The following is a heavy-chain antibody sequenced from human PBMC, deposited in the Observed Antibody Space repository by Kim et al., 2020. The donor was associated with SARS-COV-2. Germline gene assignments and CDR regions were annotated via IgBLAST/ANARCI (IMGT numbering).Heavy chain of an antibody. V-gene: IGHV3-23*01. CDR1: GFTFRSYS. J-gene: IGHJ4*02. D-gene: IGHD2-2*01. CDR3: TKGGGTTYTRYFDY. CDR2: ITGSGSDT. Sequence: GGSLRLSCAASGFTFRSYSMSWVRQAPGKGLEWLLIITGSGSDTSYADSVKGRFTTSSDNSKNTVYLQMNGLRVEDTAIYYCTKGGGTTYTRYFDYWGPG.